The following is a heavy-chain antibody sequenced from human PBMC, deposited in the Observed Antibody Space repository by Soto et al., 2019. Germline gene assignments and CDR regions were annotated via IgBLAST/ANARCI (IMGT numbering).Heavy chain of an antibody. CDR1: GGSFSGYY. J-gene: IGHJ3*02. CDR2: INHSGST. V-gene: IGHV4-34*01. D-gene: IGHD2-2*01. CDR3: ARGGARDIVVVPAAMVAFDI. Sequence: QVQLQQWGAGLLKPSETLSLTCAVYGGSFSGYYWSWIRQPPGKGLEWIGEINHSGSTNYNPSLKRRVTISVDTTENHFSLKLSSVTAADTAVYYCARGGARDIVVVPAAMVAFDILGQGIMVTVSS.